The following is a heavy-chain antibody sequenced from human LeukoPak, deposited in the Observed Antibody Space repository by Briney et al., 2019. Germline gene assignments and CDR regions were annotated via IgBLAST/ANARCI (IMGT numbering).Heavy chain of an antibody. D-gene: IGHD3-22*01. J-gene: IGHJ5*02. Sequence: SETLSLTCTVSGDSINGFYWSWIRQPPGKGLEWIGYIYYSGSTNYNPSLKSRVTISVDTSKNQFSLKLSSVTAADTAVYYCASIYYYDSAPFDPWGQGTPVTVSS. CDR1: GDSINGFY. CDR3: ASIYYYDSAPFDP. CDR2: IYYSGST. V-gene: IGHV4-59*08.